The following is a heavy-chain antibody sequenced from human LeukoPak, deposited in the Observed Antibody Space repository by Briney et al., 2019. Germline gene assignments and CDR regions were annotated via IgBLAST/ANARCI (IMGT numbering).Heavy chain of an antibody. CDR2: IYYSGST. D-gene: IGHD7-27*01. J-gene: IGHJ4*02. CDR1: GGSISSYY. V-gene: IGHV4-59*12. Sequence: PSETLSLTCTVSGGSISSYYWSWIRQPPGKGLEWIGYIYYSGSTNYNPSLKSRVTISVDRSKNQFSLKLSSVTAADTAVYYCARAAGDPMEFDYWGQGTLVTVSS. CDR3: ARAAGDPMEFDY.